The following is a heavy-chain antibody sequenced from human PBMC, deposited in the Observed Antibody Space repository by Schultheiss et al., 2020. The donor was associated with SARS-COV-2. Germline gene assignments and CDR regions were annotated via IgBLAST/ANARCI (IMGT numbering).Heavy chain of an antibody. J-gene: IGHJ4*02. V-gene: IGHV4-61*05. CDR3: ARQGFGDYYFDY. Sequence: SETLSLTCTVSGGSISSSSYYWGWIRQHPGKGLEWIGYIYYSGSTNYNPSLKSRVTISVDTSKNQFSLKLSSVTAADTAVYYCARQGFGDYYFDYWGQGTLVTVSS. CDR2: IYYSGST. CDR1: GGSISSSSYY. D-gene: IGHD3-10*01.